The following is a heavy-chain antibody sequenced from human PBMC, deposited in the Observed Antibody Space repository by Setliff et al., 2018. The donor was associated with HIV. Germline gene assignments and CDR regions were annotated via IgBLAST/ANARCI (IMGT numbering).Heavy chain of an antibody. CDR2: ISWDRYTT. Sequence: GGSLRLSCAASGFNFNDYAMHWVRQGPGKTLEWVSLISWDRYTTNYADSVKGRFTISRDNSKDSLYLQMNSLRIEDTALYYCAKEGRTTSAFDVWGQGTMVTVSS. J-gene: IGHJ3*01. V-gene: IGHV3-43D*04. D-gene: IGHD1-1*01. CDR1: GFNFNDYA. CDR3: AKEGRTTSAFDV.